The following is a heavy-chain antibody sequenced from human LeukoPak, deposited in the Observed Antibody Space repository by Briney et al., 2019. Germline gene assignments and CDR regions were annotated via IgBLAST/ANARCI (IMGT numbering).Heavy chain of an antibody. D-gene: IGHD6-13*01. CDR1: GGPFSGYY. Sequence: PSETLSLTCAVYGGPFSGYYWSWIRQPPGKGLEWIGEINHSGSTNYNPSLKSRVTISVDTSKNQFSLKLSSVTAADTAVYYCARRLIAAAGRTFDYWGQGTLVTVFS. V-gene: IGHV4-34*01. CDR2: INHSGST. CDR3: ARRLIAAAGRTFDY. J-gene: IGHJ4*02.